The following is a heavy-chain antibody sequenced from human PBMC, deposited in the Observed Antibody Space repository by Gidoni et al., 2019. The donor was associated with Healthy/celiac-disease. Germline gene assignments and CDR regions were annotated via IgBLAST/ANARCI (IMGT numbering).Heavy chain of an antibody. V-gene: IGHV3-49*03. D-gene: IGHD3-10*01. CDR2: VRNKTYGETT. CDR1: GLSFSDHS. CDR3: SKRGSTSDYFDY. J-gene: IGHJ4*02. Sequence: EVQLVEAGGGLVQPGRSLRLSCTTSGLSFSDHSLGWFRQAPGKGLEWVGFVRNKTYGETTEYAASVKGRFTVSRDDSKNIAYLQMISLKTEDTAVYYCSKRGSTSDYFDYWGQGTLVTVSS.